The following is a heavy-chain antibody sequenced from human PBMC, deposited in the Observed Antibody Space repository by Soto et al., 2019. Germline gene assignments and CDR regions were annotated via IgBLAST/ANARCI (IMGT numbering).Heavy chain of an antibody. D-gene: IGHD3-16*01. CDR1: GYTFTSYG. CDR3: ARFDDYVWGVSFDY. CDR2: ISAYNGNT. Sequence: QVQLVQSGAEVKKPGASVKVSCKASGYTFTSYGISWVRQAPGQGLEWMGWISAYNGNTNYAQKLQGRVTMTTDTSTXTXXXXXXXXXXDDXAVYYCARFDDYVWGVSFDYWGQGTL. V-gene: IGHV1-18*01. J-gene: IGHJ4*02.